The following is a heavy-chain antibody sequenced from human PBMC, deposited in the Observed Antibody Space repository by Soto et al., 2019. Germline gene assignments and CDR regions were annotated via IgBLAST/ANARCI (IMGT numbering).Heavy chain of an antibody. D-gene: IGHD6-19*01. J-gene: IGHJ4*02. Sequence: ASVKVSCKASGGTFSSYAISWVRQAPGQGLEWMGGIIPIFGTANYAQKFQGRVTITADESTSTAYMELSSLRSEDTAVYYCATSSGWYALEVYYFDYWGQGTLVTVSS. CDR3: ATSSGWYALEVYYFDY. CDR2: IIPIFGTA. CDR1: GGTFSSYA. V-gene: IGHV1-69*13.